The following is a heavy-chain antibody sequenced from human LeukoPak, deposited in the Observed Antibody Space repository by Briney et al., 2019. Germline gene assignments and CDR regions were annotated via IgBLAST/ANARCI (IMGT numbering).Heavy chain of an antibody. CDR1: GFTLSSYA. Sequence: PGGSLRLSCAASGFTLSSYAMTWVRQAPGRGLEWVSAISGSGGRTYYVDSVKGRFTISRDNSKNTLYLQMNSLRAEDTAVYYCARDRQYSSSWRIFDYWGQGTLVTVSS. D-gene: IGHD6-13*01. CDR2: ISGSGGRT. J-gene: IGHJ4*02. V-gene: IGHV3-23*01. CDR3: ARDRQYSSSWRIFDY.